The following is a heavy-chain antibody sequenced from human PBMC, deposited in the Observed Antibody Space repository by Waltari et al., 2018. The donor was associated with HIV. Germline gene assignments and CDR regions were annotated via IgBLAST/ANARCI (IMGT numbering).Heavy chain of an antibody. V-gene: IGHV1-18*01. CDR1: GYTFTSYG. J-gene: IGHJ4*02. D-gene: IGHD6-13*01. Sequence: QVQLVQSGAEVKKPGASVKVSCKASGYTFTSYGIRWVRQAPGQGLEWMGWTSAYNGHTNYAQKLQRRVTMTTDTSTNTAYMELRSLRSDDTAVYYCARVRSSSWSPWYFDYGGQGTPVTVSS. CDR2: TSAYNGHT. CDR3: ARVRSSSWSPWYFDY.